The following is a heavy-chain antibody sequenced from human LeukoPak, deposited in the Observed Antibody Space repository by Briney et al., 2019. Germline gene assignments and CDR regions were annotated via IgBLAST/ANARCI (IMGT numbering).Heavy chain of an antibody. CDR1: GGSISSYY. Sequence: SETLSLTCTVSGGSISSYYWSWIRQPPGKGLEWIGYIYYSGSTNYNPSLKSRVTISVDTSKNQFSLKLSSVTAADTAVYYCATTTVVTPYYYYYGMDVWGQGTTVTVSS. CDR3: ATTTVVTPYYYYYGMDV. D-gene: IGHD4-23*01. J-gene: IGHJ6*02. V-gene: IGHV4-59*01. CDR2: IYYSGST.